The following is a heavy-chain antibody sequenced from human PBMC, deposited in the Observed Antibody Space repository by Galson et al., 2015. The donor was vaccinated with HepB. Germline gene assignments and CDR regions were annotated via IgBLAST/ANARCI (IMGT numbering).Heavy chain of an antibody. CDR1: GGTFSSYT. D-gene: IGHD3-10*01. J-gene: IGHJ5*02. V-gene: IGHV1-69*04. Sequence: SVKVSCKASGGTFSSYTISWVRQAPGQGLEWMGRIIPILGIANYAQKFQGRVTITADKSTSTAYMELSSLRSEDTAKYYCVKDVGRDLFGPGAWGQGTLVTVSS. CDR2: IIPILGIA. CDR3: VKDVGRDLFGPGA.